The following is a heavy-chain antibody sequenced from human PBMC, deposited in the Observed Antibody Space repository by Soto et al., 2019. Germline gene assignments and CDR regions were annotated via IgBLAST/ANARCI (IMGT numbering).Heavy chain of an antibody. V-gene: IGHV1-18*01. Sequence: QVQLEQSGAEVKKPGASVKVSCKASGYTFTSYGISWVRQAPGQGLERMGRISSDNGNTNYAQKLQGRVTMNTDTTTSTAYEEMKSLRSAETAVYSCARMVGVVGHWFDPWGQPTLVTVAS. CDR2: ISSDNGNT. J-gene: IGHJ5*02. CDR1: GYTFTSYG. D-gene: IGHD1-26*01. CDR3: ARMVGVVGHWFDP.